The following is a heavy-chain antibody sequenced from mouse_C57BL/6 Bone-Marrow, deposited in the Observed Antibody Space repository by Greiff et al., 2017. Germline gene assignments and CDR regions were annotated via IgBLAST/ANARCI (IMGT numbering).Heavy chain of an antibody. V-gene: IGHV1-5*01. CDR1: GYTFTSYW. CDR2: IYPGNSDT. CDR3: TRSLFPVYVDY. Sequence: EVQLQQSGTVLARPGASVTMSCKTSGYTFTSYWMHWVKQRPGQGLEWIGAIYPGNSDTSYNQKLKGKAKLTAVTSASPAYMELSSLTNEDSAVYYCTRSLFPVYVDYWGQGTTLTVSS. J-gene: IGHJ2*01. D-gene: IGHD1-1*01.